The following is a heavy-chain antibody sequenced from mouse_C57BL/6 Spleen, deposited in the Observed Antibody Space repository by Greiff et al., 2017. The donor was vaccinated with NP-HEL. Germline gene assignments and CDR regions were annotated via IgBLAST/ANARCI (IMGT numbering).Heavy chain of an antibody. CDR3: ARETTVALDY. V-gene: IGHV3-6*01. D-gene: IGHD1-1*01. CDR1: GYSITSGYY. CDR2: ISYDGSN. Sequence: ESGPGLVKPSQSLSLTCSVTGYSITSGYYWNWIRQFPGNKLEWMGYISYDGSNNYNPSLKNRISITRDTSKNQFFLKLNSVTTEDTATYYCARETTVALDYWGQGTTLTVSS. J-gene: IGHJ2*01.